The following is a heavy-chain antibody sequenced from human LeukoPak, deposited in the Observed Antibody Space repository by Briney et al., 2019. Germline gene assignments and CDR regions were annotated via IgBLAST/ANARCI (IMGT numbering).Heavy chain of an antibody. CDR3: ARDRRKLWYSGYDYNWFDP. CDR2: INPNSGGT. CDR1: GYTFTGYY. D-gene: IGHD5-12*01. J-gene: IGHJ5*02. Sequence: ASVKVSCKASGYTFTGYYMHWVRQAPGQGLEWMGWINPNSGGTNYAQKFQGWVTMTRDTSISTAYMELSRLRSDDTAVYYCARDRRKLWYSGYDYNWFDPWGQGTLVTVSS. V-gene: IGHV1-2*04.